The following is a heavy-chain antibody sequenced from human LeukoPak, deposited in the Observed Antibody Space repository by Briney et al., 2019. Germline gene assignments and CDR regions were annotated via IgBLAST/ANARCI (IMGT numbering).Heavy chain of an antibody. CDR2: IYYSGST. CDR3: ARGRSPAVAGPTLDY. Sequence: PSETLSLTCTVSGGSISSYYWSWIRQPPGKGLEWMGYIYYSGSTNYNPSLKSRVTISVDTSKNQFSLKLSSVTAADTAVYYCARGRSPAVAGPTLDYSGQGTLVTVSS. V-gene: IGHV4-59*01. D-gene: IGHD6-19*01. CDR1: GGSISSYY. J-gene: IGHJ4*02.